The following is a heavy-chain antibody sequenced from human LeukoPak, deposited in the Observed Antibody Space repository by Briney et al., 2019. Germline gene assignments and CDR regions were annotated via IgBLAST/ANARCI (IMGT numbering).Heavy chain of an antibody. CDR1: GVSFSGYY. V-gene: IGHV4-34*01. J-gene: IGHJ4*02. Sequence: PSETLSLTCAVYGVSFSGYYWSWIRQPPGKGLEWIGEINHSGSTNYNPSLKSRVTISVDTSKNQFSLKLSSVTAADTAVYYCAEGVYDYWGQGTLVTVSS. CDR2: INHSGST. CDR3: AEGVYDY.